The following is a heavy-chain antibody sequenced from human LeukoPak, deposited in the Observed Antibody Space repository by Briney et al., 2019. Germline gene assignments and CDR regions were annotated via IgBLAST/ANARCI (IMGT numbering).Heavy chain of an antibody. CDR1: GFTFSSYW. J-gene: IGHJ4*02. Sequence: PGGSLRLSCAASGFTFSSYWMTWVRQAPGKGLEWVANIKQDGSAKHYVGSVQGRFTISRDNAKTSLYLQMNSLRAEDTALYYCARDYSASGSHDFWGQGTLVTVSS. CDR3: ARDYSASGSHDF. V-gene: IGHV3-7*04. D-gene: IGHD3-10*01. CDR2: IKQDGSAK.